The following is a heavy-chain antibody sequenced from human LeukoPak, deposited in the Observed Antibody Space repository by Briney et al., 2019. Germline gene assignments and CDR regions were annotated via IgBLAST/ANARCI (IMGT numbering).Heavy chain of an antibody. Sequence: GGSLRLSCAASGLTVSSNYMTWVRQAPGKGLEWVSVFYNGINTYYADSVKGRFTTSRDNSKNTLYLQMNSLRVEDTAVYFCARVGRGHTDGYASYWGHRALVTVSS. CDR1: GLTVSSNY. D-gene: IGHD5-24*01. CDR2: FYNGINT. V-gene: IGHV3-66*01. J-gene: IGHJ4*01. CDR3: ARVGRGHTDGYASY.